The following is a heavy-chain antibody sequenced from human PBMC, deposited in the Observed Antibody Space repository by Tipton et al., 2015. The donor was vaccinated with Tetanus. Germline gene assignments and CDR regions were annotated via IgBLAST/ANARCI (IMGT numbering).Heavy chain of an antibody. J-gene: IGHJ4*02. D-gene: IGHD5-12*01. CDR2: DSGHSGNT. V-gene: IGHV1-18*01. CDR1: GYTLTNYG. CDR3: ARLVNQWLVPEDY. Sequence: QVQLVQSGAEVKKPGASGKGSCKASGYTLTNYGINWARQAPGQGLEWMGWDSGHSGNTVTARKVQSRVTMTTDTSTTTAYLELRSLRSDDTALYFCARLVNQWLVPEDYWGQGTLVLVSS.